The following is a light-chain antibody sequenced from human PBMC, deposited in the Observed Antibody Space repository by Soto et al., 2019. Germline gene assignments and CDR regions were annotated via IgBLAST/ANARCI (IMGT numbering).Light chain of an antibody. Sequence: DIPMTQSPAALSVSVGERVTITCQASQDIYIYLNWYQQKQGEAPNLLIYDASNLETGVPSRFSGSGSGTHFTLTITSLQPEDVATYYCQQYDTLPPFTFGPGTRLDLK. V-gene: IGKV1-33*01. J-gene: IGKJ2*01. CDR2: DAS. CDR1: QDIYIY. CDR3: QQYDTLPPFT.